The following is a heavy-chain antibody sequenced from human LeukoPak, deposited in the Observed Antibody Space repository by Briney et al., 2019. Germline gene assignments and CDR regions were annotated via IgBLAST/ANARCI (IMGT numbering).Heavy chain of an antibody. CDR2: INHSGST. V-gene: IGHV4-34*01. D-gene: IGHD2-15*01. CDR3: ASTPQDFYYMDV. Sequence: SETLSLTCAVYGGSFSGYYWSWIRQPPGKGLEWIGEINHSGSTNYNPSLKSRVTISVDTSKNQFSLKLSSVTAADTAVYYCASTPQDFYYMDVWGKGTTVTVSS. CDR1: GGSFSGYY. J-gene: IGHJ6*03.